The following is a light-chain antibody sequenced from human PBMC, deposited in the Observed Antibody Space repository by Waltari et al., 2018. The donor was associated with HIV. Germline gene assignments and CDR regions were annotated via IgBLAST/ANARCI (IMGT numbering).Light chain of an antibody. Sequence: QSALAQPASVSGSPGQSITISCSGTSSDIGASNYVSWYQQHPGQAPKLIIYDVSDRPSGISNRFSGSKSGNTASLTISGLQPEDEADYYCCSHTTRSTPIVVFGSGTKVTVL. CDR3: CSHTTRSTPIVV. CDR1: SSDIGASNY. V-gene: IGLV2-14*03. CDR2: DVS. J-gene: IGLJ1*01.